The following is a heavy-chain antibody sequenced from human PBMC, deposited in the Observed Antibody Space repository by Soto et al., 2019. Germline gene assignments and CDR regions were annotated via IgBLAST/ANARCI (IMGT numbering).Heavy chain of an antibody. CDR3: ARARSSGWYTGAFDI. CDR1: GFTFSSYA. CDR2: ISSNGGST. D-gene: IGHD6-19*01. Sequence: PGGSLRLSCAASGFTFSSYAMHWVRQAPGKGLEYVSAISSNGGSTYYANSVKGRFTISRDNSKNTLYLQMGSLRAEDMAVYYCARARSSGWYTGAFDIWGQGTMVTVSS. J-gene: IGHJ3*02. V-gene: IGHV3-64*01.